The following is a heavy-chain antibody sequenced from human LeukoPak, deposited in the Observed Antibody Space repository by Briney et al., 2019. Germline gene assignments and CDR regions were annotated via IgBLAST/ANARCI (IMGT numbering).Heavy chain of an antibody. D-gene: IGHD3-22*01. CDR2: INHSGST. J-gene: IGHJ5*02. Sequence: SETLSLTCTVSGGSISSSSYYWGWIRQPPGKGLEWIGEINHSGSTNYNPSLKSRATISVDTSKNQFSLKLSSVTAADTAVYYCARGRHYYDSSGYWTQLPNLIRPWSQGTLVTVSS. CDR3: ARGRHYYDSSGYWTQLPNLIRP. CDR1: GGSISSSSYY. V-gene: IGHV4-39*07.